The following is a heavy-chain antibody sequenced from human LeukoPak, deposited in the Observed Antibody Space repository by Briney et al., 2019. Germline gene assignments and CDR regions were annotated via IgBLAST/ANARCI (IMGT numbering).Heavy chain of an antibody. J-gene: IGHJ3*02. CDR3: AKGEVAAAWGRRGDAFDI. D-gene: IGHD6-13*01. CDR1: GFTFSSYD. CDR2: IRYDGSNK. V-gene: IGHV3-30*02. Sequence: QPGGSLRLSCAASGFTFSSYDMNWVRQAPGKGLEWVAFIRYDGSNKYYADSVKGRFTISRDNSKNTLYLQMNSLRAEDTAVYYCAKGEVAAAWGRRGDAFDIWGQGTMVTVSS.